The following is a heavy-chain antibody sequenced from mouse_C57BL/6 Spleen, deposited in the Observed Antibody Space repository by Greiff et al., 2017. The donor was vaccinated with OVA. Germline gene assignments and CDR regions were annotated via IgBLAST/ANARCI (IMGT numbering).Heavy chain of an antibody. CDR3: ARSDSSGPAWFAY. CDR1: GYAFSSSW. CDR2: IYPGDGDT. Sequence: VQLQQSGPELVKPGASVKISCKASGYAFSSSWMNWVKQRPGKGLEWIGRIYPGDGDTNYNGKFKGKATLTADKSSSTAYMQLSSLTSEDSAVXFCARSDSSGPAWFAYWGQGTLVTVSA. V-gene: IGHV1-82*01. D-gene: IGHD3-2*02. J-gene: IGHJ3*01.